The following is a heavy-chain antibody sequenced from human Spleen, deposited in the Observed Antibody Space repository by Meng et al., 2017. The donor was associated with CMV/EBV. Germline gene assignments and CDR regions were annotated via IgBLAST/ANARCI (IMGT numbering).Heavy chain of an antibody. D-gene: IGHD6-19*01. J-gene: IGHJ4*02. CDR2: ISGSGGST. CDR1: GFMFSMYS. V-gene: IGHV3-23*01. Sequence: GGSLRLSCTASGFMFSMYSMVWVRQAPGKGLEWVSAISGSGGSTYYADSVKGRFTISRDNSKNTLYLQMNSLRAEDTAVYYCAKNGGWEGYTDYWGQGTLVTVSS. CDR3: AKNGGWEGYTDY.